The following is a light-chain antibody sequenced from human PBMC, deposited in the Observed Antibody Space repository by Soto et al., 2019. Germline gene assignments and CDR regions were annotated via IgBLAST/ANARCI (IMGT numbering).Light chain of an antibody. CDR1: QGISDY. CDR2: EAS. J-gene: IGKJ4*01. Sequence: EVMLTQSVAPLSFSLGERATPSSRASQGISDYLAWYQQKPGQAPRLLIYEASKRATGIPARFSGSGSGTDFTLTISSLEPEDFAVYYCQQCGNWPLTFGGGTKVDI. V-gene: IGKV3-11*01. CDR3: QQCGNWPLT.